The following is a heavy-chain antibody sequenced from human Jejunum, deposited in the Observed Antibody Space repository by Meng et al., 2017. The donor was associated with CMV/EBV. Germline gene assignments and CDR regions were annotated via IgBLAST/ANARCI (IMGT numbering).Heavy chain of an antibody. Sequence: EVQLLEVGGGVVQPGGSLILSCAASGFTFSNYDMTWARQAPGKGPEWLAYISGSSTVTNYADSVKGRFTISRDNVNNLLYLQMNSLRADDTAVYYCTRDPRACDYWGQGTLVTVSS. V-gene: IGHV3-48*03. CDR2: ISGSSTVT. J-gene: IGHJ4*02. CDR3: TRDPRACDY. CDR1: GFTFSNYD.